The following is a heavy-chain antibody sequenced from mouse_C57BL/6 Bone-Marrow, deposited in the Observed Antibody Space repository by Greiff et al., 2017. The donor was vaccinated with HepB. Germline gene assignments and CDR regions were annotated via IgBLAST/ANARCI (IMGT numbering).Heavy chain of an antibody. CDR2: IYPGSGST. CDR3: ARCGYDHYYAMDY. CDR1: GYTFTSYW. J-gene: IGHJ4*01. Sequence: QVQLQQPGAELVKPGASVKMSCKASGYTFTSYWITWVKQRPGQGLEWIGDIYPGSGSTNYNEKFKSKATLTVDTSSSTAYMQLSSLTSEDSAVYYWARCGYDHYYAMDYWGQGTSVTVSS. V-gene: IGHV1-55*01. D-gene: IGHD2-2*01.